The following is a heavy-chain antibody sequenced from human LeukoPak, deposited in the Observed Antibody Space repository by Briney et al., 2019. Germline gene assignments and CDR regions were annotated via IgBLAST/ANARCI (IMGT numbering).Heavy chain of an antibody. V-gene: IGHV1-69*02. D-gene: IGHD2-15*01. CDR2: IIPILGIA. Sequence: VASVKVSCKASGGTFSSYTISWVRQAPGQGLEWMGRIIPILGIANYAQKFQGRVTITADKSTSTAYMELSSLRSEDTAVYYCASDRAGYCSGGSCYPWGHGTLVTVSS. J-gene: IGHJ5*02. CDR3: ASDRAGYCSGGSCYP. CDR1: GGTFSSYT.